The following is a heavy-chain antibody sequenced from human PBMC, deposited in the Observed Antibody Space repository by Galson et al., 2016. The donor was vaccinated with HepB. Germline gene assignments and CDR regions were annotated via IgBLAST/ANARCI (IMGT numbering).Heavy chain of an antibody. D-gene: IGHD3-10*01. CDR1: GGSIRSGGYF. CDR2: IYHSGST. J-gene: IGHJ6*02. V-gene: IGHV4-31*03. Sequence: TLSLTCPVSGGSIRSGGYFWNWIRQHPGKGLEWIGNIYHSGSTHYNPSLKSRATKTLDTSNNQFSLRLTSVTAADTAVYHCARSEITMVRGVPYYNYGMDVWGQGTTVTVSS. CDR3: ARSEITMVRGVPYYNYGMDV.